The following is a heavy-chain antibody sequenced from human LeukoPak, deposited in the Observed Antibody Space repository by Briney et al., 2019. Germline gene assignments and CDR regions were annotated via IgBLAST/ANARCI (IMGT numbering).Heavy chain of an antibody. CDR2: ISYDGSNK. CDR3: AKDLSYDYVWGSCFDY. J-gene: IGHJ4*02. CDR1: GFTFSSYA. Sequence: GGSLRLSCAASGFTFSSYAMHWVRQAPGKGLEWVAVISYDGSNKYYADSVKGRFTISRDNSKNTLYLQMNSLRAEDTAVYYCAKDLSYDYVWGSCFDYWGQGTLVTVSS. D-gene: IGHD3-16*01. V-gene: IGHV3-30*04.